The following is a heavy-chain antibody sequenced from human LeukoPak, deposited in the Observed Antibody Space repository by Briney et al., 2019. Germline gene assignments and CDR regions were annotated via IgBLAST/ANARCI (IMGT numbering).Heavy chain of an antibody. J-gene: IGHJ6*02. V-gene: IGHV7-4-1*02. D-gene: IGHD2-21*01. Sequence: GASVKVSCKASGYTFTSYAMNWVRQAPGQGLEWMGWINTNTGNPTYAQGFTGRFVFSLDTSVSTAYLQISSLKAEDTAVYYCARFLVSYYYYGMDVWGQGTTVTVSS. CDR1: GYTFTSYA. CDR3: ARFLVSYYYYGMDV. CDR2: INTNTGNP.